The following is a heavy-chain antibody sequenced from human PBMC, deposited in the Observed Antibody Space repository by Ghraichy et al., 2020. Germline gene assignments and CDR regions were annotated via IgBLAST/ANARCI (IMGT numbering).Heavy chain of an antibody. J-gene: IGHJ4*02. CDR2: ISSSSSTI. D-gene: IGHD5-24*01. V-gene: IGHV3-48*02. CDR3: ASETKRWLQSSFDY. CDR1: GFTFSSYS. Sequence: GGSLRLSCAASGFTFSSYSMNWVRQAPGKGLEWVSYISSSSSTIYYADSVKGRFTISRDNAKNSLYLQMNSLRDEDTAVYYCASETKRWLQSSFDYWGQGTLVTVSS.